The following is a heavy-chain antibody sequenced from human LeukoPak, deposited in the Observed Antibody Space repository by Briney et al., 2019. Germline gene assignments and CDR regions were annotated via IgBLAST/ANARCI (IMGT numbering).Heavy chain of an antibody. CDR3: ARASIAEAGNRWFDP. Sequence: GGSLRLSCAASGFSFSSYWMYWVRQAPGKGLVWVSHINSDGSSTNYADSVKGRFTISRDNAKKTLYMQMNSLRAEDTAVYYCARASIAEAGNRWFDPWGQGTLVTVSS. V-gene: IGHV3-74*01. CDR1: GFSFSSYW. CDR2: INSDGSST. D-gene: IGHD6-13*01. J-gene: IGHJ5*02.